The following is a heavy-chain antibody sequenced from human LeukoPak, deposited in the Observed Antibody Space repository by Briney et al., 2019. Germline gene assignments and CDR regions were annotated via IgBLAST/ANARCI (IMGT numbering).Heavy chain of an antibody. CDR1: GGSFSGYY. D-gene: IGHD6-19*01. CDR3: ARGSGWFDP. V-gene: IGHV4-34*01. CDR2: INHSGST. J-gene: IGHJ5*02. Sequence: PSETLSLTCAVYGGSFSGYYRSWIRQPPGKGLEWIGEINHSGSTNYNPSLKSRVTISVDTSKNQFSLKLSSVTAADTAVYYCARGSGWFDPWGRGTLVTVSS.